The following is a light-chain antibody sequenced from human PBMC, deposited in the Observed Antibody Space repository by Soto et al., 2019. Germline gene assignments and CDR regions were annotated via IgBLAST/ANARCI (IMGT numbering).Light chain of an antibody. CDR1: RSDIGSYNY. J-gene: IGLJ1*01. CDR2: GVS. V-gene: IGLV2-14*01. Sequence: QSALTQPASVSGSPGQPITISCSGTRSDIGSYNYVAWYQQFPGKTPKILIYGVSNRPSGVSSRFSGSKSGNTASLTISGLQAEDEADYYCISYTGSSTSYVFGSGTKLTVL. CDR3: ISYTGSSTSYV.